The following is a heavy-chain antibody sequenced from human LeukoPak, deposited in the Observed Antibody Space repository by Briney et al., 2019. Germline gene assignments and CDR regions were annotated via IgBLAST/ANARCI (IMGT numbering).Heavy chain of an antibody. V-gene: IGHV4-30-2*01. Sequence: PSQTLSLTCAVSGGSISSGSYSWSWIRQPPGKGLEWIGYIYPRGSTYYNPSLKSRVTMSLDRSANQFSLNLSSVTAADTAVYYCARFSPRAMGNYFDFWGQGTLVTVSS. D-gene: IGHD7-27*01. CDR1: GGSISSGSYS. CDR3: ARFSPRAMGNYFDF. CDR2: IYPRGST. J-gene: IGHJ4*02.